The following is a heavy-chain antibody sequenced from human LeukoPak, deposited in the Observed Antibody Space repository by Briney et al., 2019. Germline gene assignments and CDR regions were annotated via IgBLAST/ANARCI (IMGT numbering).Heavy chain of an antibody. V-gene: IGHV4-34*01. CDR2: INHSGST. CDR1: GGSFSGYY. Sequence: PSETLSLTCAVYGGSFSGYYWSWIRKPPGKGLEWIGEINHSGSTNYNPSLKSRVTISVDTSKNQFSLKLSSVTAADTAVYYCAIAYWGVVTTWGQGTLVTVSS. D-gene: IGHD3-3*01. J-gene: IGHJ4*02. CDR3: AIAYWGVVTT.